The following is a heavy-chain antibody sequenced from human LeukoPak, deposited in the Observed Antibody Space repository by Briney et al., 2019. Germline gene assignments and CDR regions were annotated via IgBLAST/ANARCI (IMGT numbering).Heavy chain of an antibody. D-gene: IGHD3-3*01. CDR2: IYHSGST. Sequence: SETLSLTCTVSGGSISSYYWSWVRQPPGKGLEWIGYIYHSGSTNYNPSLKSRVNLSVDMAKNQISLRMSSVTAADTAVYYCARSRVWSDYWGYFDYWGQGTLVTVSS. CDR1: GGSISSYY. CDR3: ARSRVWSDYWGYFDY. J-gene: IGHJ4*02. V-gene: IGHV4-59*01.